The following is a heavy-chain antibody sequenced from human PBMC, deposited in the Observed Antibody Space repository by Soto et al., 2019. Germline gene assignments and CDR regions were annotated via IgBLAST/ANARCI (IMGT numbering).Heavy chain of an antibody. CDR3: ARRGSSWQDNWFDP. CDR2: IDPSDSYT. Sequence: SLKISCKGSGYSFTSYWISWGRQMPGKGLEWMGRIDPSDSYTNYSPSFQGHVTISADESISTAYLQWSSLKASDTAMYYCARRGSSWQDNWFDPWGQGTLVTVSS. V-gene: IGHV5-10-1*01. J-gene: IGHJ5*02. D-gene: IGHD6-13*01. CDR1: GYSFTSYW.